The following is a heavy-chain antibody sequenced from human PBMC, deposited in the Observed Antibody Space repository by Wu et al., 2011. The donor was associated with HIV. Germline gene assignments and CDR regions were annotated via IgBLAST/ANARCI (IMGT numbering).Heavy chain of an antibody. V-gene: IGHV1-2*02. J-gene: IGHJ4*02. CDR3: ARGIVGATGWEKRGY. Sequence: LVQSGAEVRSLGASVKVSCKASGYTFTGYYMHWVRQAPGQGLEWMGWINPNSGGTNYAQKFQGRVTMTRDTSISTAYMELSRLRSDDTAVYYCARGIVGATGWEKRGYWGQGTLVTVSS. CDR2: INPNSGGT. CDR1: GYTFTGYY. D-gene: IGHD1-26*01.